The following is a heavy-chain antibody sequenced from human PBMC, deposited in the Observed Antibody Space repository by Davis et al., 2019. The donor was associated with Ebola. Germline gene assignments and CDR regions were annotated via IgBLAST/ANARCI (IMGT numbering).Heavy chain of an antibody. Sequence: ASVKVSCKASGYTFTGYYMHWVRQAPGQGLEWMGWINPNSGGTNYAQKFQGWVTMTRDTSISTAYMELSRLRSDDTAEYYCARGGYSVYYYYYYGMDVWGQGTTVTVSS. CDR3: ARGGYSVYYYYYYGMDV. CDR1: GYTFTGYY. CDR2: INPNSGGT. D-gene: IGHD4-11*01. V-gene: IGHV1-2*04. J-gene: IGHJ6*02.